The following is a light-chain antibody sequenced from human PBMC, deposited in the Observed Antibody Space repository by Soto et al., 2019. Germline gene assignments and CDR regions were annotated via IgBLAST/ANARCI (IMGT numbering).Light chain of an antibody. Sequence: DIQMTQSPSTLSAYVGDRVTITCRASQTVYSWLAWFQKKPGKAPNLLLYGVSSVESGVPSSFSGSRSGTEFTLTISNLQPDDFATYYCQQYADSSWTFGQGTKVE. CDR3: QQYADSSWT. CDR2: GVS. CDR1: QTVYSW. V-gene: IGKV1-5*03. J-gene: IGKJ1*01.